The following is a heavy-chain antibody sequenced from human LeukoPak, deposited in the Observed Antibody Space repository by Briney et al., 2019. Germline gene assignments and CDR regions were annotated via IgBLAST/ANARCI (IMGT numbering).Heavy chain of an antibody. V-gene: IGHV3-23*01. CDR3: ARDGRYSGSFDY. J-gene: IGHJ4*02. CDR1: GFTFTCCG. Sequence: GGSLRLSCAASGFTFTCCGMTWVRQAPGKGLEWVSGISGSGGRTYYADSVQGRFTISRDNSKNTLYLQMNSLRAEDTAVYYCARDGRYSGSFDYWGQGTLVTVSS. D-gene: IGHD5-12*01. CDR2: ISGSGGRT.